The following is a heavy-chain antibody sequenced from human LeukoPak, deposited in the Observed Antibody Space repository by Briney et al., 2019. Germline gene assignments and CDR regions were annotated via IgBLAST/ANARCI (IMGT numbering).Heavy chain of an antibody. J-gene: IGHJ5*02. D-gene: IGHD1-7*01. CDR3: ARVPITGTMRNWFDP. V-gene: IGHV4-59*01. CDR2: IYHSGST. Sequence: PSETLSLTCTLSGGSISTYYWSWIRQPPGKGLEWIGYIYHSGSTNYNPSLKSRVTISVDTSKNQFSLKLSSVTAADTAVYYCARVPITGTMRNWFDPWGQGTLVTVSS. CDR1: GGSISTYY.